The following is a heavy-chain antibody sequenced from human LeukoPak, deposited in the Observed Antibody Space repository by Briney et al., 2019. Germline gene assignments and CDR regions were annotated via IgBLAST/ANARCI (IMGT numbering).Heavy chain of an antibody. V-gene: IGHV4-34*01. CDR1: GGSFSGYY. J-gene: IGHJ4*02. CDR2: INHSGST. CDR3: ARGPTHWGSEFHY. Sequence: SETLSLTYAVYGGSFSGYYWSWIRQPPGKGLEWIGEINHSGSTNYNPSLKSRVTISVDTSKNQFSLKLSSVTAADTAVYYCARGPTHWGSEFHYWGQGTLVTVSS. D-gene: IGHD7-27*01.